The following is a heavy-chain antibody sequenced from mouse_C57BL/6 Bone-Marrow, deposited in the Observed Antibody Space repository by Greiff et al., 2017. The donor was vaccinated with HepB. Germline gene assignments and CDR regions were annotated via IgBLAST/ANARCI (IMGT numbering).Heavy chain of an antibody. CDR2: INPNYGTT. J-gene: IGHJ3*01. V-gene: IGHV1-39*01. D-gene: IGHD2-1*01. CDR3: ALDGNYVGLPPWFAY. CDR1: GYSFTDYN. Sequence: VQLQQSGPELVKPGASVKISCKASGYSFTDYNMNWVKQSNGKSLEWIGVINPNYGTTSYNQKFKGKATLTVDQSSSTAYMQLNSLTSEDSAVYYCALDGNYVGLPPWFAYWGQGTLVTVSA.